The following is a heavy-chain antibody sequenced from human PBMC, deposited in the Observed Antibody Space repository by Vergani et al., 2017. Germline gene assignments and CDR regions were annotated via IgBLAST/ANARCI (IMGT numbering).Heavy chain of an antibody. CDR3: AREDPTNMIVVVKSYGMDV. J-gene: IGHJ6*02. V-gene: IGHV3-21*01. CDR1: GFTFSSYA. Sequence: EVQLLESGGGLVQPGGSLRLSCAASGFTFSSYAMSWVRQAPGKGLEWVSSISSSSSYIYYADSVKGRFTISRDNAKNSLYLQMNSLRAEDTAVYYCAREDPTNMIVVVKSYGMDVWGQGTTVTVSS. CDR2: ISSSSSYI. D-gene: IGHD3-22*01.